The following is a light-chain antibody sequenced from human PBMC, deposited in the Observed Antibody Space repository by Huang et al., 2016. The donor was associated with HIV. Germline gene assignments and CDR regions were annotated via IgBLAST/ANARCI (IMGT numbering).Light chain of an antibody. Sequence: EIVLTQSPATLSLSPGERATLSCRASQSIDNYLAWSQQKVGQAPRLLIYDGSNRATGIPARFSGSGSGADFTLTIDSLESEDFAVYFCQQRSHWPLTFGGGSKVEI. CDR1: QSIDNY. CDR2: DGS. J-gene: IGKJ4*01. CDR3: QQRSHWPLT. V-gene: IGKV3-11*01.